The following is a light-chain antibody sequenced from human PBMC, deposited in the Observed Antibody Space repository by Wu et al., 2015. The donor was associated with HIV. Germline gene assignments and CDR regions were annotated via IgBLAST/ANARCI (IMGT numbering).Light chain of an antibody. Sequence: VLTQSPGTLSLSPGERATLSCRASQTISSDMLAWYQQKPGQAPRLLIYRSSSRATGIPARFSGSGSGTDFTLTISSLEPEDFAVYYCQQRSNWPPALTFGGGTKVEI. V-gene: IGKV3-11*01. CDR2: RSS. CDR3: QQRSNWPPALT. J-gene: IGKJ4*01. CDR1: QTISSD.